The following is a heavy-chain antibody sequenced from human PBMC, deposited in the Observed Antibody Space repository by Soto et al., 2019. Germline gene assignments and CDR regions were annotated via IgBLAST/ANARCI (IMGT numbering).Heavy chain of an antibody. V-gene: IGHV4-31*03. J-gene: IGHJ4*02. CDR2: IYYSGST. CDR1: GGSISSGGYY. D-gene: IGHD3-10*01. CDR3: AIGGYGFGEGYFDY. Sequence: QVQLQESGPGLVKPSQTLSLTCTVSGGSISSGGYYWSWIRQHPGKGLEWIGYIYYSGSTYYNPSLKRRVTRAVDTSKNQFSLKLSSVTAADTAVYYCAIGGYGFGEGYFDYWGQGTLVTVSS.